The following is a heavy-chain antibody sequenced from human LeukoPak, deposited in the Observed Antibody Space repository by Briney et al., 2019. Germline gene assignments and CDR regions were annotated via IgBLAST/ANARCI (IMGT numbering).Heavy chain of an antibody. Sequence: GGSLRLPCVASGFTFSDYAMNWVRQAPGKGLEWVSTFKTKYHQVYYAESVRGRFTISTDNSRNTVFLQMNSLRAEDTAVYYCARDRATVVIPMRWGYFDCWGQATLVTVSS. CDR3: ARDRATVVIPMRWGYFDC. D-gene: IGHD4-23*01. J-gene: IGHJ4*02. CDR1: GFTFSDYA. V-gene: IGHV3-23*05. CDR2: FKTKYHQV.